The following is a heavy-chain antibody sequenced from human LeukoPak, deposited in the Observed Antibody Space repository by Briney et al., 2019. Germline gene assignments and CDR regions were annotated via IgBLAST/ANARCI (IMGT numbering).Heavy chain of an antibody. J-gene: IGHJ4*02. V-gene: IGHV4-39*07. CDR1: GGSISSSSYY. CDR2: IYYSGST. CDR3: ASDLLGVRGVIIAGEA. Sequence: ASETLSLTCTVSGGSISSSSYYWGWIRQPPGKGLEWIGSIYYSGSTYYNPSLKSRVTISVDTSKNQFSLKLSSVTAADTAVYYCASDLLGVRGVIIAGEAWGQGTLVTVSS. D-gene: IGHD3-10*01.